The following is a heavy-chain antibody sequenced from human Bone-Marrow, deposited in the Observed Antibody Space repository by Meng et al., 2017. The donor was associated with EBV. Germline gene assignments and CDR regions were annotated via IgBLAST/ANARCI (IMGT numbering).Heavy chain of an antibody. Sequence: QVQLGQSGAEVKKHWAGVKVSCKASGYTFTSYAMHLVRQAPERRREWMGWINADNGNTNYTQKFKGRVTITRDTSASTAYMELSSLRSEDTAVYYCARAILWFGDFLITFDYWGQGTLVTVSS. V-gene: IGHV1-3*01. CDR3: ARAILWFGDFLITFDY. D-gene: IGHD3-10*01. CDR1: GYTFTSYA. CDR2: INADNGNT. J-gene: IGHJ4*02.